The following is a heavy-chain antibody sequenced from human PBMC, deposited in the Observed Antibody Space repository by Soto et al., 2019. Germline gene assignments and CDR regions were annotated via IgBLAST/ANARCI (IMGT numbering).Heavy chain of an antibody. CDR2: IYYSGST. CDR1: GGSISSGGYY. J-gene: IGHJ5*02. CDR3: ARERITMVRGVIITLGHNWFDP. D-gene: IGHD3-10*01. Sequence: SETLSLTCTVSGGSISSGGYYWSWIRQHPGKGLEWIGYIYYSGSTYYNPSLKSRVTISVDTSKNQFSLKLSSVTAADTAVYYCARERITMVRGVIITLGHNWFDPWGQGTLVTVSS. V-gene: IGHV4-31*03.